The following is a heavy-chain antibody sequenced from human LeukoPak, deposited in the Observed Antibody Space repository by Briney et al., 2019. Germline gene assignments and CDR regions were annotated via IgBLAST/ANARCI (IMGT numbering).Heavy chain of an antibody. CDR3: AKARAYYDSSGFPVYYFDY. D-gene: IGHD3-22*01. CDR2: IYSGGST. CDR1: GFTVSSNY. V-gene: IGHV3-53*01. Sequence: GGSLRLSCAASGFTVSSNYMSWVRQAPGKGLEWVSVIYSGGSTYYADSVKGRFTISRDNSKNTLYLQMNSLRAEDTAVYYCAKARAYYDSSGFPVYYFDYWGQGTLVTVSS. J-gene: IGHJ4*02.